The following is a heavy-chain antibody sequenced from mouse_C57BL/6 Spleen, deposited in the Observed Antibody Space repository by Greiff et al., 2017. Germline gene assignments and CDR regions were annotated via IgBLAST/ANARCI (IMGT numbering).Heavy chain of an antibody. D-gene: IGHD1-1*02. CDR3: ARARWAGYYFDY. Sequence: QVQLQQPGAELVRPGSSVKLSCKASGYTFTSYWMDWVKQRPGQGLEWIGNIYPSDSETHYNQKFKDKATLTVDKSSSTAYMQLSSLTSEDSAVYYCARARWAGYYFDYWGQGTTLTVSS. V-gene: IGHV1-61*01. J-gene: IGHJ2*01. CDR1: GYTFTSYW. CDR2: IYPSDSET.